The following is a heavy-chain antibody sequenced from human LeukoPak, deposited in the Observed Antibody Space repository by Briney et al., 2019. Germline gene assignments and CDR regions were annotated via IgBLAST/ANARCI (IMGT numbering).Heavy chain of an antibody. Sequence: GGSLRLSCAASGFTLNSYLMSWVRQAPGRGLEWVANIKKDGSEESYLDSVEGRFTVSRDNAKNSLFLQMNSLRGEDTAVYYCARSNPNRNALDLWGQGTMVTISS. CDR3: ARSNPNRNALDL. CDR2: IKKDGSEE. D-gene: IGHD1-14*01. V-gene: IGHV3-7*01. J-gene: IGHJ3*01. CDR1: GFTLNSYL.